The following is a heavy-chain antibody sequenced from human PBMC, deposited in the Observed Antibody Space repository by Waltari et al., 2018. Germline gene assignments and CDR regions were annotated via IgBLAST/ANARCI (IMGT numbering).Heavy chain of an antibody. CDR1: GDSVSSNSAA. D-gene: IGHD6-19*01. J-gene: IGHJ4*02. Sequence: QVQLQQSGPGLVKPSQTLSLTCAISGDSVSSNSAAWNWIRQSPSRGLEWLGRTYYRSKWYNDYAVSVKSRITINPDTSKNQFSLQLNSVTPEDTAVYYCARGISSGWYAEASVRYYFDYWGQGTLVTVSS. CDR3: ARGISSGWYAEASVRYYFDY. CDR2: TYYRSKWYN. V-gene: IGHV6-1*01.